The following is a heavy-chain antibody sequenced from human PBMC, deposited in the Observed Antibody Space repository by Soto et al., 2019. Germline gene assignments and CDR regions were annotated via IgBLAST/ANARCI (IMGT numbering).Heavy chain of an antibody. Sequence: GGSLRLSCAASGFTFSSHAMNWVRQAPGKGLEWVSFISSTSSTKNYADSVKGRFTISRDNAKNSLYLQMSSLRDEDTAVYYCARRITMVRGPYYYYGLDVWGQGTTVTVS. D-gene: IGHD3-10*01. CDR3: ARRITMVRGPYYYYGLDV. J-gene: IGHJ6*02. CDR2: ISSTSSTK. V-gene: IGHV3-48*02. CDR1: GFTFSSHA.